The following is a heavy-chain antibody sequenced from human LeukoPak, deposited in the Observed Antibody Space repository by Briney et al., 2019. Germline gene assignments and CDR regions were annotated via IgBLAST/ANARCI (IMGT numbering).Heavy chain of an antibody. V-gene: IGHV5-51*01. J-gene: IGHJ4*02. CDR3: VRHGLGSSWFGFDN. CDR1: GYSSTSYW. CDR2: IYLGDSDT. Sequence: GESLKISCKGSGYSSTSYWIGWVRQMPGKGLEWMGIIYLGDSDTRYSPSFQGQVTISADKSITTAHLQWRSLTASDTAMYYCVRHGLGSSWFGFDNWGQGTLVTVSS. D-gene: IGHD6-13*01.